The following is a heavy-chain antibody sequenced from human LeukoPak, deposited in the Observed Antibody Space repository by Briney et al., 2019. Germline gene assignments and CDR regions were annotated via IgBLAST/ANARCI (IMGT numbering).Heavy chain of an antibody. D-gene: IGHD6-13*01. J-gene: IGHJ4*02. CDR2: IRSIGTST. V-gene: IGHV3-23*01. CDR3: VKGGGYTTYFDD. CDR1: GFSFSDYA. Sequence: GGSLRLSCAASGFSFSDYAMTWVRQGPGKGLEWVSTIRSIGTSTYYADSVKGRFTISRDSSTNMLYLQLNSLRADDTAVYYCVKGGGYTTYFDDWGQGTQVTVSS.